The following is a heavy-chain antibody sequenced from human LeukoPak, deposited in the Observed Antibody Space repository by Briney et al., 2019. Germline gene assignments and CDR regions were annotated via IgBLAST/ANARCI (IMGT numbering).Heavy chain of an antibody. J-gene: IGHJ4*02. Sequence: ASVKVSCKVSGYTLTELAMHWVRQAPGKGLEWMGGFDPEDGETIYAQKFQGRVTMTEDTSTDTAYMDLSSLRSEDTAVYYCVTHSGRHYYYWGQGTLVTVSS. V-gene: IGHV1-24*01. D-gene: IGHD1-26*01. CDR3: VTHSGRHYYY. CDR1: GYTLTELA. CDR2: FDPEDGET.